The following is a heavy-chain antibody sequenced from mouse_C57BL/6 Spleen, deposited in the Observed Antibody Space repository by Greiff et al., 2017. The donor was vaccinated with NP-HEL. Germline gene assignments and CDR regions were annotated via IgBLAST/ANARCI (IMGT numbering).Heavy chain of an antibody. CDR3: ARTGYSNYFAY. Sequence: VQMQQPGAELVMPGASVKLSCKASGYTFTSYWMHWVKQRPGQGLEWIGEIDPSDSYTNYNQKFKGKSTLTVDKSSSTAYMQLSSLTSEDSAVYYCARTGYSNYFAYWGQGTLVTVSA. D-gene: IGHD2-5*01. J-gene: IGHJ3*01. CDR1: GYTFTSYW. V-gene: IGHV1-69*01. CDR2: IDPSDSYT.